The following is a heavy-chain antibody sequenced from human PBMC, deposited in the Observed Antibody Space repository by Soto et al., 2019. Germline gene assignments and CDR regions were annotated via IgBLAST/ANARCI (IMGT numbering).Heavy chain of an antibody. V-gene: IGHV1-46*02. Sequence: ASVKVSCKPSGYTFNTYYLHWVRQAPGQALEWMGVIHPSGGGTTYAQKFLGRVTVTRDTSTSTVFMELSSLRSDDTAVYYCARGGHGAVLFGSFDYWGQGTLVTVSS. CDR3: ARGGHGAVLFGSFDY. CDR2: IHPSGGGT. D-gene: IGHD3-10*02. J-gene: IGHJ4*02. CDR1: GYTFNTYY.